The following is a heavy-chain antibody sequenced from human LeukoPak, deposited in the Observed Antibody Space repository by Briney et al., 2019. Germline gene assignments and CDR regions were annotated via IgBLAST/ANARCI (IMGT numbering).Heavy chain of an antibody. V-gene: IGHV1-69*01. D-gene: IGHD2-21*01. J-gene: IGHJ3*02. Sequence: SVKVSCKAPGGTFSSYAISWVRQAPGQGLEWMGGIIPIFGTANYAQKFQGRVTITADESTSTAYTELSSLRSEDTAVYYCARGLYCGGDCYSDDAFDIWGQGTMVTVSS. CDR3: ARGLYCGGDCYSDDAFDI. CDR1: GGTFSSYA. CDR2: IIPIFGTA.